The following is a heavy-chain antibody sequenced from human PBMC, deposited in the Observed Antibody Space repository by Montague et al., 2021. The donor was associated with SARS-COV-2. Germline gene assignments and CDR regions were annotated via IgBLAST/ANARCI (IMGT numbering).Heavy chain of an antibody. Sequence: SETLSLTCGVSGGSISDNNWWSWVRQSPETGLEWIGEISLGGHTDYNPSLKSRVTISLDKSKNQFSLKLTSVTAADTAVYYCARDIWEPEVRSRSWFDPWGQGILVTASS. J-gene: IGHJ5*02. V-gene: IGHV4-4*02. D-gene: IGHD1-26*01. CDR3: ARDIWEPEVRSRSWFDP. CDR1: GGSISDNNW. CDR2: ISLGGHT.